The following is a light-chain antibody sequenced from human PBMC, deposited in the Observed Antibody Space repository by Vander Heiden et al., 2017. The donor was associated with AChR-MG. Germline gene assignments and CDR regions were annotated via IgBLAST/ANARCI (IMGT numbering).Light chain of an antibody. CDR2: DVS. CDR3: ASYVSSSTVV. J-gene: IGLJ2*01. V-gene: IGLV2-14*01. Sequence: QSALPQPASVSRSPGQSITLSCTGTGSDVGGYSSVSWLQKSPGIAPKLIIYDVSKRPSGVANRCSASKSGNTASLTISGRQAEDEAYYYCASYVSSSTVVFGGGTKLTVL. CDR1: GSDVGGYSS.